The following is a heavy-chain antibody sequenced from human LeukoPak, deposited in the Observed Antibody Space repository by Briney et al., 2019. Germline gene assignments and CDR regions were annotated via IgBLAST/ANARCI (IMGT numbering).Heavy chain of an antibody. CDR1: GGSLSSGGYS. CDR2: IYHSGST. D-gene: IGHD3-22*01. V-gene: IGHV4-30-2*01. Sequence: SETLSLTCAVSGGSLSSGGYSWSWIRQPPGKGLEWIGYIYHSGSTYYNPSLKSRVTISVDRSKNQFSLKLSSVTAADTAVYYCARAPHYYDSSGSPFDYWGQGTLVTVSS. CDR3: ARAPHYYDSSGSPFDY. J-gene: IGHJ4*02.